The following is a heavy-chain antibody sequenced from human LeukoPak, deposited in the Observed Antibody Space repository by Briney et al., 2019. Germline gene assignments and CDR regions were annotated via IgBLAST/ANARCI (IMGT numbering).Heavy chain of an antibody. Sequence: ASVKVSCKASGYTFIAFYMHWVRQARGQGLEWMGTINPSGGSTTYAQKFQGRVTMTRDTSTSTVYMELNSLRVEDTAVYYCAKCDGSGSYDDYWGQGTLVTVSS. CDR3: AKCDGSGSYDDY. D-gene: IGHD3-10*01. CDR1: GYTFIAFY. V-gene: IGHV1-46*01. CDR2: INPSGGST. J-gene: IGHJ4*02.